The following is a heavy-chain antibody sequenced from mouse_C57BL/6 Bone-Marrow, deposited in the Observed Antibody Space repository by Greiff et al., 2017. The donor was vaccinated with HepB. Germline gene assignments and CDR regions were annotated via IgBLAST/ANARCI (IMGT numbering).Heavy chain of an antibody. D-gene: IGHD4-1*01. V-gene: IGHV1-80*01. CDR3: ARRSRLGAWFAY. CDR2: IYPGDGDT. CDR1: GYAFSSYW. J-gene: IGHJ3*01. Sequence: VQLQQSGAELVKPGASVKISCKASGYAFSSYWMNWVKQRPGKGLEWIGQIYPGDGDTNYNGKFKGKATLTADKSSSTAYMQLSSLTSEDSAVYFCARRSRLGAWFAYWGQGTLVTVSA.